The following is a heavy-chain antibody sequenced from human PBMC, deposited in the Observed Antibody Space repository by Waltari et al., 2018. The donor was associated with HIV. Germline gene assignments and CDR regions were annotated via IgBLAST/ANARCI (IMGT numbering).Heavy chain of an antibody. CDR3: ARFTIFGVVTLYYFDY. Sequence: EVQLVESGGDLVKPGWSLRPSCAASGFTFRSYTFHWVRKAPGKGLEWVSSISSSSTYIYYADSVKGRFTISRDNAKNSLYLQMNSLRAGDTAVYHCARFTIFGVVTLYYFDYWGQGALVTVPS. CDR2: ISSSSTYI. D-gene: IGHD3-3*01. CDR1: GFTFRSYT. V-gene: IGHV3-21*01. J-gene: IGHJ4*02.